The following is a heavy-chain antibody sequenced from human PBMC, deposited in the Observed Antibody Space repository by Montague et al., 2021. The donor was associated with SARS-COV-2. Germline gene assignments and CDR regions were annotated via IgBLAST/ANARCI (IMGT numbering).Heavy chain of an antibody. CDR3: ARGCLSYFGAGSHCYGMDV. CDR2: ISDSGST. CDR1: GTSITSYY. Sequence: SETLSLTCSVSGTSITSYYRNWIRRPPGKGLEWIGYISDSGSTXXXPSXXXRVTMSVDTSKNQMSLKLTSVTAADTAVYYCARGCLSYFGAGSHCYGMDVWGQGTTVTVSS. J-gene: IGHJ6*02. V-gene: IGHV4-59*01. D-gene: IGHD3-10*01.